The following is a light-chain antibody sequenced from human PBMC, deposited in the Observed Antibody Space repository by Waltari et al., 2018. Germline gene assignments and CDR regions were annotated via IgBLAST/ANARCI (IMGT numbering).Light chain of an antibody. V-gene: IGLV3-25*03. CDR3: QSTDSSGTYV. J-gene: IGLJ1*01. CDR1: ALPSQY. CDR2: KDT. Sequence: SFELTQPPSMSVSPGQTARITCSGDALPSQYVYWYQQRPGQAPILIIDKDTERPSGIPERFAGSTSGTTFTLTISGVQAEDEADYYCQSTDSSGTYVFGTGTKVTVL.